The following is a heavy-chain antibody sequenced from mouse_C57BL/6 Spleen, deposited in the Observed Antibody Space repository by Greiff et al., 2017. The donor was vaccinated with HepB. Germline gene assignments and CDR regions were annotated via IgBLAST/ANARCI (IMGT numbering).Heavy chain of an antibody. CDR2: IYPGSGST. V-gene: IGHV1-55*01. CDR1: GYTFTSYW. CDR3: ARRSYYDSDRGDY. D-gene: IGHD2-4*01. Sequence: QVQLQQPGAELVKPGASVKMSCKASGYTFTSYWITWVKQRPGQGLEWIGDIYPGSGSTNYNEKFKSKATLTVDTSSSTAYMQLSSLTSEDSAVYYCARRSYYDSDRGDYWGQGTTLTVSS. J-gene: IGHJ2*01.